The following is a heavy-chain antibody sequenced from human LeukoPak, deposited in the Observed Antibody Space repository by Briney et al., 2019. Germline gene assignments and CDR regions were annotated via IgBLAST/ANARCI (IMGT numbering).Heavy chain of an antibody. V-gene: IGHV3-23*01. Sequence: GGSLRLSCAASGFTFSSYAMSWVRRAPGKGLEWVSAISGSGGSTYYADSVKGRFTISRDNAKNSLYLQMNSLRAEDTAVYYCAKTGDSSSWTPFDYWGQGTLVTVSS. CDR3: AKTGDSSSWTPFDY. CDR1: GFTFSSYA. J-gene: IGHJ4*02. CDR2: ISGSGGST. D-gene: IGHD6-13*01.